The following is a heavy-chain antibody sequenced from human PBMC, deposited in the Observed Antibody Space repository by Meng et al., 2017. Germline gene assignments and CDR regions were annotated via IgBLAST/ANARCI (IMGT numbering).Heavy chain of an antibody. Sequence: QGQRGQSGAEVKKPGASVKVSCKASGYTFTSYAMHWVRQAPGQRLEWMGWINAGNGNTKYSQKFQGRVTITRDTSASTAYMELSSLRSEDTAVYYCARDRSRLSTVTLLFDPWGQGTLVTVSS. CDR1: GYTFTSYA. D-gene: IGHD4-17*01. CDR3: ARDRSRLSTVTLLFDP. CDR2: INAGNGNT. J-gene: IGHJ5*02. V-gene: IGHV1-3*01.